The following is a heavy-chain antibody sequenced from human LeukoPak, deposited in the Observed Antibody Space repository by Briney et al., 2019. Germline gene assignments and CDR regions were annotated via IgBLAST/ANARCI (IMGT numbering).Heavy chain of an antibody. J-gene: IGHJ5*02. D-gene: IGHD6-19*01. Sequence: ASVKVSCKASGYTFTGYYMHWVRQAPGQGLEWMGWINPNSGGTNYAQKFQGRVTMTRDTSISTAYLQWSSLKASDTAMYYCARHRGVAEVLFPWGQGTLVTASS. CDR3: ARHRGVAEVLFP. V-gene: IGHV1-2*02. CDR1: GYTFTGYY. CDR2: INPNSGGT.